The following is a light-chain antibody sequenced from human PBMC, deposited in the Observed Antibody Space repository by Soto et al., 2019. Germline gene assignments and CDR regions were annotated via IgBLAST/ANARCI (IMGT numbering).Light chain of an antibody. CDR2: WAS. CDR3: QQYYSTWVT. J-gene: IGKJ2*01. CDR1: QSVLYSSNNKNY. V-gene: IGKV4-1*01. Sequence: DIVMTQSPDSLAVSLGERATINCKSSQSVLYSSNNKNYLAWYQQKPGQPPKLLIYWASTREFGVPDRFSGSGSGTDFTLTISSLQAEDVAVYYCQQYYSTWVTFGQGTKLEIK.